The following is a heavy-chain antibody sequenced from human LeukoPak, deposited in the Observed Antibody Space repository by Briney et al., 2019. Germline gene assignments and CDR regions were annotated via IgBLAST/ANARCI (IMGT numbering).Heavy chain of an antibody. CDR3: ARGGRYSSSSFDY. CDR1: GFTFSSYA. J-gene: IGHJ4*02. D-gene: IGHD6-13*01. CDR2: SSGSGYST. V-gene: IGHV3-23*01. Sequence: GGSLRLSCAASGFTFSSYAMSWVRQAQGKGLDWVSASSGSGYSTYYADSVKGRFTISRDNSKNTLYLQMNSLGAEDTAVYYCARGGRYSSSSFDYWGQGTLVTVSS.